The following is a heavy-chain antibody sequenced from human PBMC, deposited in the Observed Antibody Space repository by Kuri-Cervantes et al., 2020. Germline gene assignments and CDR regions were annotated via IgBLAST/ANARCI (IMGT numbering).Heavy chain of an antibody. J-gene: IGHJ3*02. V-gene: IGHV3-30*02. CDR3: ARYCSGGTCQRNAFDI. Sequence: GGSLRLSCAASGFTFSSYGMHWVRQAPGKGLEWVAFIRYDGSNKYYADSVKGRFTISRDNSKNTLYLQMNILRAEDTAVYYCARYCSGGTCQRNAFDIWGQGTMVTVSS. D-gene: IGHD2-15*01. CDR2: IRYDGSNK. CDR1: GFTFSSYG.